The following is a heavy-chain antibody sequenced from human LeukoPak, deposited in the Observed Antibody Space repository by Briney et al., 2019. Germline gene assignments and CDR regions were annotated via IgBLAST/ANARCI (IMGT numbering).Heavy chain of an antibody. CDR1: GFTFSSYW. J-gene: IGHJ4*02. CDR3: ARDIMVRGVMHFDY. V-gene: IGHV3-7*01. CDR2: IKQDGSEK. D-gene: IGHD3-10*01. Sequence: GGSLRLSCAASGFTFSSYWMSWVRQAPGKGLEWVANIKQDGSEKYHVDSVKGRFAISRDNAKNSLYLQMNSLRAEDTAVYYCARDIMVRGVMHFDYWGQGTLVTVSS.